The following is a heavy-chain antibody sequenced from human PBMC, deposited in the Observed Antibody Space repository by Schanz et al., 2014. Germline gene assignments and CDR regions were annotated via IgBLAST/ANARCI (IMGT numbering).Heavy chain of an antibody. D-gene: IGHD2-15*01. Sequence: QVQLVQSGADVKKPGASVKVSCKASGYSFTDFYINWVRQAPGQGLEWMGRIKPNSGDTSYAQKIQGRVTSTTDTSINTAYMELSRLTSDDTAVYYCARVAYCSGGYCYSGDHWGQGTLVTVSS. V-gene: IGHV1-2*01. CDR1: GYSFTDFY. CDR3: ARVAYCSGGYCYSGDH. J-gene: IGHJ4*02. CDR2: IKPNSGDT.